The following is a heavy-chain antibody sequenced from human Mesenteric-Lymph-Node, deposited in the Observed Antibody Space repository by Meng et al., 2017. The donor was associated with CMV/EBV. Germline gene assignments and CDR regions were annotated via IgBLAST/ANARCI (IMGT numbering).Heavy chain of an antibody. CDR2: ISMSGSFM. CDR1: GFAFSDYE. J-gene: IGHJ6*02. V-gene: IGHV3-11*04. Sequence: GESLKISCAASGFAFSDYEMNWIRQAPGKGLEWLSYISMSGSFMYYSDSVKGRFTISRDNSKNTLYLQMNSLRAEDTAVYYCAKRQIRGDIVVVPVYYYYGMDVWGQGTTVTVSS. CDR3: AKRQIRGDIVVVPVYYYYGMDV. D-gene: IGHD2-2*01.